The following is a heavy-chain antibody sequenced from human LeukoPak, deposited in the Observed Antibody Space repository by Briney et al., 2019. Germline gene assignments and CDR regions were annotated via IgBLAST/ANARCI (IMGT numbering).Heavy chain of an antibody. CDR3: ARRLQLPIRRGTTGWFDP. J-gene: IGHJ5*02. V-gene: IGHV4-39*01. D-gene: IGHD2-2*01. CDR2: IYYSGST. CDR1: GGSISSSSYY. Sequence: SETLSLTCTVSGGSISSSSYYWGWIRQPPGKGLEWIGSIYYSGSTYYNPSLKSRVTISVDTSKNQFSLKLSSVTAADTAVYYCARRLQLPIRRGTTGWFDPWGQGTLVTVSS.